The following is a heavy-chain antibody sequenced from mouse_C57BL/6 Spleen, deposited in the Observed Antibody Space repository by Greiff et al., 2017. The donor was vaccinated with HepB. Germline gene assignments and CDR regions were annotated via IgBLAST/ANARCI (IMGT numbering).Heavy chain of an antibody. CDR1: GFNFNTYA. CDR3: VRYSNGAMDY. CDR2: IRSKSSNYAT. V-gene: IGHV10-3*01. J-gene: IGHJ4*01. Sequence: EVQVVESGGGLVQPKGSLKLSCAASGFNFNTYAMHWVRQAPGKGLEWVARIRSKSSNYATSYADSVKDRFTISRDDSQSMLYLQMNNLKTEDTAMYYCVRYSNGAMDYWGQGTSVTVSS. D-gene: IGHD2-5*01.